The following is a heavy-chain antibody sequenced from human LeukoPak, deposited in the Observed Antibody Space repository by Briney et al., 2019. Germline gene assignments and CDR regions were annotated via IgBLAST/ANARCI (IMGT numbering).Heavy chain of an antibody. Sequence: GGSLRLSCAASGFTFSSYGMHWVRQAPGKGLEWVAVISYDGSNKYYADSVKGRFTISRDNSKNTLYLQMNSLRAEDTAVYYCAKDDGMYASIAVAGHPIDYWGQGTLVTVSS. CDR1: GFTFSSYG. D-gene: IGHD6-19*01. V-gene: IGHV3-30*18. CDR2: ISYDGSNK. CDR3: AKDDGMYASIAVAGHPIDY. J-gene: IGHJ4*02.